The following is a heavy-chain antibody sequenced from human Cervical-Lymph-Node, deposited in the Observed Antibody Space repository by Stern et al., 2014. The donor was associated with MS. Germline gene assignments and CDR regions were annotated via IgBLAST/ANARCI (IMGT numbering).Heavy chain of an antibody. J-gene: IGHJ6*02. CDR2: ISSSSSYI. D-gene: IGHD3-10*01. CDR3: ARDGIVLLGFRESLPPYYGMDV. Sequence: EMQLVESGGGLVKPGGSLRLSCAASGFTFSTYSMNWVRQAPGKGLEWVSSISSSSSYIIDADSVKGRFTISRDNAKNSLYLQMNSLRAEDTSVYYCARDGIVLLGFRESLPPYYGMDVWGQGTTVTVSS. V-gene: IGHV3-21*01. CDR1: GFTFSTYS.